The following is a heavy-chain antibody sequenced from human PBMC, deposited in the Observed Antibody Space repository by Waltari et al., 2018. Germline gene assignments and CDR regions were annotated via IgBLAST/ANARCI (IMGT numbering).Heavy chain of an antibody. Sequence: QVQLVQSGAEVKKPGSSVKVSCKASGGTFSSYAISWVRQAPGQGLEWMGGIIPIFGTANYAQKFQGRVTITTDESTSTAYMELSSLRSDDTAVYYCFSGSYLNDAFDIWGQGTMVTVSS. D-gene: IGHD1-26*01. CDR2: IIPIFGTA. CDR1: GGTFSSYA. J-gene: IGHJ3*02. V-gene: IGHV1-69*05. CDR3: FSGSYLNDAFDI.